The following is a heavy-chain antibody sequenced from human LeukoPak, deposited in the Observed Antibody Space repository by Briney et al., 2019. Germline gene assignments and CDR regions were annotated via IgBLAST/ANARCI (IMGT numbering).Heavy chain of an antibody. CDR2: TRNKANSYTT. D-gene: IGHD2-15*01. CDR3: ARSKTDIVVVVAAPKNNYYYYYMDV. V-gene: IGHV3-72*01. CDR1: GFTFSSYS. J-gene: IGHJ6*03. Sequence: GGSLRLSCAASGFTFSSYSMNWVRQAPGKGLEWVGRTRNKANSYTTEYAASVKGRFTISRDDSKNSLYLQMNSLKTEDTAVYYCARSKTDIVVVVAAPKNNYYYYYMDVWGKGTTVTVSS.